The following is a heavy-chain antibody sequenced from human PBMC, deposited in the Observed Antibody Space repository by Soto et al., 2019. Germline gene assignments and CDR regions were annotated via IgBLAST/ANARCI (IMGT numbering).Heavy chain of an antibody. J-gene: IGHJ6*02. CDR1: GGTFNNYA. CDR2: LIPNFDTP. D-gene: IGHD3-10*01. V-gene: IGHV1-69*01. CDR3: AVAMVREILIFESSGMHV. Sequence: QVQLVQSGAEVKKPGSSVKVSCKTSGGTFNNYAISWVRQAPGQGLEWMGGLIPNFDTPNCAQKFQDRLTIIADESTSTVSMELRSLRSDDTAVYYCAVAMVREILIFESSGMHVWGQGTTVTVSS.